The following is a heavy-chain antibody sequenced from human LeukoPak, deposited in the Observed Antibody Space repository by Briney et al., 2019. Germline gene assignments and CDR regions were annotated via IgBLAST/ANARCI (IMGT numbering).Heavy chain of an antibody. CDR3: ARGYFDWLPDY. J-gene: IGHJ4*02. V-gene: IGHV3-7*01. Sequence: GGSLRLSCAASGFTFSSYWMSWVRQAPGKGLEWVANIKQDGSEKNSVDSVKGRFTISRDNAKNSLYLQMNSLRVDDTAVYYCARGYFDWLPDYWGQGTLVTVSS. CDR2: IKQDGSEK. D-gene: IGHD3-9*01. CDR1: GFTFSSYW.